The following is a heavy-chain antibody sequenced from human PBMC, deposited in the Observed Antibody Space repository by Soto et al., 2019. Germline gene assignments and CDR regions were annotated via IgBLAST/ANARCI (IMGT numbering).Heavy chain of an antibody. D-gene: IGHD2-8*01. CDR3: ARVSIGFLMLYRLFDY. CDR1: GGSFSGYY. J-gene: IGHJ4*02. Sequence: SETLSLTCAVYGGSFSGYYWSWIRQPPGKGLEWIGEINHSGSTNYNPSLKSRVTISVDTSKNQFSLKLSSVTAADTAVYYCARVSIGFLMLYRLFDYWGQGTLVTVSS. V-gene: IGHV4-34*01. CDR2: INHSGST.